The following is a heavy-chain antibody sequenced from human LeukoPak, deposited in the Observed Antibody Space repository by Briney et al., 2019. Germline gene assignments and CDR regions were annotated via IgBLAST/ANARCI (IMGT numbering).Heavy chain of an antibody. CDR3: AREDPYDFWSGYYLFDP. J-gene: IGHJ5*02. CDR1: GGSISSYY. CDR2: IYTSGST. D-gene: IGHD3-3*01. V-gene: IGHV4-4*07. Sequence: KPSETLSLTCTVSGGSISSYYWSWIRQPAGKGLEWIGRIYTSGSTNYNPSLKSRVTMSVDTSKNQSSLKLSSVTAADTAVYYCAREDPYDFWSGYYLFDPWGQGTLVTVSS.